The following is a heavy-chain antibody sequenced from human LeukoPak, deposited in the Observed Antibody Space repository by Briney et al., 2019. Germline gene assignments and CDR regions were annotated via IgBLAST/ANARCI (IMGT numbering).Heavy chain of an antibody. J-gene: IGHJ4*02. CDR3: AKDREATTVTTFLDY. Sequence: PGGSLRLSCAASGFTFSSYAMSWVRQAPGKGLEWVSAISGSGGSTYYADSVKGRFTISRDNSKNTLYLQMNSLRAEDTAAYYCAKDREATTVTTFLDYWGQGTRVTVSS. CDR1: GFTFSSYA. D-gene: IGHD4-17*01. V-gene: IGHV3-23*01. CDR2: ISGSGGST.